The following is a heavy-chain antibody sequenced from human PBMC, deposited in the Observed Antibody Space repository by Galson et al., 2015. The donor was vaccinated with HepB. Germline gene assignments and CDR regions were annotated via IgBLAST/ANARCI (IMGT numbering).Heavy chain of an antibody. CDR2: ISSDGYIK. D-gene: IGHD2-21*02. V-gene: IGHV3-30*04. CDR3: ARDPAVGVTPYYSDW. CDR1: EFTFKSHA. Sequence: SLRLSCAASEFTFKSHAMHWVRQAPGKGLEWLAIISSDGYIKYYADSVKGRFTISRDNSENTLSLEMNGLSVEDTAIYYCARDPAVGVTPYYSDWWGQGTLVTVSS. J-gene: IGHJ4*02.